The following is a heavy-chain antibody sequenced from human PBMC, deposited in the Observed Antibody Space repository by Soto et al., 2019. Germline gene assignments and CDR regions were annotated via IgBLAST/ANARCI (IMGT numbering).Heavy chain of an antibody. CDR1: GFTFSSYG. CDR3: ARGDIAARRRSAFDI. Sequence: QVQLVESGGGVVQPGRSLRLSCAASGFTFSSYGMHWVRQAPGKGLEWVAVIWYDGSNKYYADSVKGRFTISRDNSKNTLYLQMNSLRAEDTAVYYCARGDIAARRRSAFDIWGPGTMVTVSS. V-gene: IGHV3-33*01. J-gene: IGHJ3*02. D-gene: IGHD6-13*01. CDR2: IWYDGSNK.